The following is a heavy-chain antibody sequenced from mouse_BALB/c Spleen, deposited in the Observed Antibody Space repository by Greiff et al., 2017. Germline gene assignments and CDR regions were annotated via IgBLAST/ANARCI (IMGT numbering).Heavy chain of an antibody. D-gene: IGHD2-4*01. CDR2: INPGSGGT. J-gene: IGHJ4*01. CDR3: ASIYYDYDYAMDY. Sequence: QVQLQQSGAELVRPGTSVKVSCKASGYAFTNYLIEWVKQRPGQGLEWIGVINPGSGGTNYNEKFKGKATLTADKSSSTAYMQLSSLTSDDSAVYFCASIYYDYDYAMDYWGQGTSVTVSS. CDR1: GYAFTNYL. V-gene: IGHV1-54*01.